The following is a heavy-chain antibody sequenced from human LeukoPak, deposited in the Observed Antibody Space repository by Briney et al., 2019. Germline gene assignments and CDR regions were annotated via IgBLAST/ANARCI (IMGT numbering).Heavy chain of an antibody. D-gene: IGHD2-2*02. CDR3: AKDGHCSSTSCYTYDY. CDR1: GFTFSSYE. Sequence: GGSLRLSCAASGFTFSSYEMNWVRQAPGKGLEWVSYISSSDSTIYYADSVKGRFTISRDNAKNSLYLQMNSLRAEDTAVYYCAKDGHCSSTSCYTYDYWGQGTLVTVSS. CDR2: ISSSDSTI. V-gene: IGHV3-48*03. J-gene: IGHJ4*02.